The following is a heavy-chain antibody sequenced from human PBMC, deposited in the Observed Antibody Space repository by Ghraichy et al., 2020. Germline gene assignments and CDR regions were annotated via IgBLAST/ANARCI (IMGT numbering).Heavy chain of an antibody. CDR1: GVSVRTYF. J-gene: IGHJ4*02. CDR2: VSHSGGT. V-gene: IGHV4-59*02. D-gene: IGHD2-15*01. Sequence: SETLSLTCAVSGVSVRTYFWNWIRKTPGKGLEWISHVSHSGGTKLNPSLKGRVTTSLDPSRNQFSLKLRSVTAADTAVYYFARSRYCSGDTCYRFDYWGRGTLVTVS. CDR3: ARSRYCSGDTCYRFDY.